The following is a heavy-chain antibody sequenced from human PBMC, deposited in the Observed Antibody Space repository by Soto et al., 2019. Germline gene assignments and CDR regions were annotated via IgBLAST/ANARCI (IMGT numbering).Heavy chain of an antibody. CDR3: ARQHPFDSRVWYD. CDR2: IYPGDSET. Sequence: GESLKISCRGSGFTFTNYWIAWVRQMPGKGLEWMGIIYPGDSETSYSPSFQGQVIISADKSINTAYLQWSSLKASDTAIYYCARQHPFDSRVWYDWGQGTLVTVSS. V-gene: IGHV5-51*01. CDR1: GFTFTNYW. J-gene: IGHJ4*02. D-gene: IGHD6-19*01.